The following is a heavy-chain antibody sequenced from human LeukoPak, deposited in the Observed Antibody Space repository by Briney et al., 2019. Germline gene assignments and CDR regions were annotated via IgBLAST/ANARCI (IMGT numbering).Heavy chain of an antibody. D-gene: IGHD3-22*01. Sequence: GASVKVSCKASGYTFTSYYMHWVRQAPGQGLEWMGWINPNSGGTKYVQKFQGRVTMTRDTSISAAYMELSRLRSDDTAVYYCARGRRPYYYDTSGYADAFDIWGQGTMVIVSS. CDR3: ARGRRPYYYDTSGYADAFDI. V-gene: IGHV1-2*02. J-gene: IGHJ3*02. CDR2: INPNSGGT. CDR1: GYTFTSYY.